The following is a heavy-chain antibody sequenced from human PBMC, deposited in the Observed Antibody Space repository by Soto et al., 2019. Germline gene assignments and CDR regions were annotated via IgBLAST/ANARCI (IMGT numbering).Heavy chain of an antibody. J-gene: IGHJ4*02. D-gene: IGHD5-12*01. Sequence: GGSLRLSCAASGFTFSSYNMNWVRQAPGKGLEWVSSISSSSSYIYYADSVKGRFTISRDNAKNSLYLQMNSLRAEDTAVYYCARDLAEMATNTFDYWGQGTLVTVSS. CDR1: GFTFSSYN. CDR3: ARDLAEMATNTFDY. CDR2: ISSSSSYI. V-gene: IGHV3-21*04.